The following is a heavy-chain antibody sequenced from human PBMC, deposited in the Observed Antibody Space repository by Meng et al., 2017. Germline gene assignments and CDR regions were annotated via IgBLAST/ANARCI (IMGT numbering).Heavy chain of an antibody. CDR2: INPNSGGT. D-gene: IGHD3-10*01. Sequence: QVKVVHARGGVKKPGGSVKVSCKASGYTFPGNDMHWVGQAPGRGLEWRGRINPNSGGTNYAQKFQGRVTMTRDTSISTAYMELSRLRSDDTAVYYCASELNTYGSGSYAYWGQGTLVTVSS. J-gene: IGHJ4*02. CDR1: GYTFPGND. V-gene: IGHV1-2*06. CDR3: ASELNTYGSGSYAY.